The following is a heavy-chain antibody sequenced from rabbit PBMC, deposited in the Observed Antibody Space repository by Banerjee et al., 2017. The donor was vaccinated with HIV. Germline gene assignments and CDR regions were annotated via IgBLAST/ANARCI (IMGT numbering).Heavy chain of an antibody. D-gene: IGHD3-3*01. CDR3: ARGLVAGVLDL. CDR2: IDPVFGST. Sequence: QEQLVESGGGLVQPGGSLKLSCKASGFDFSSYGVSWVRQAPGKGLEWIGYIDPVFGSTYSASWVNGRFTISSHNAQNTLYLQLNSLTAADTATYFCARGLVAGVLDLWGQGTLVTVS. CDR1: GFDFSSYG. J-gene: IGHJ6*01. V-gene: IGHV1S47*01.